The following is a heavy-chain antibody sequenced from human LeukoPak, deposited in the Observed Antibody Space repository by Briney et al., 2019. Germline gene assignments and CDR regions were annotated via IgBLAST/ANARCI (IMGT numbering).Heavy chain of an antibody. CDR3: AKGRGAFDI. CDR1: GFTFSNYG. D-gene: IGHD3-10*01. J-gene: IGHJ3*02. Sequence: PGRSLRLSCAASGFTFSNYGMHWVRQAPGKGLEWVAIISYDGDNKYYADPVKGRFTISRDNSKNTLYLQMNSLRAEDTAVYYCAKGRGAFDIWGQGTMVTVSS. CDR2: ISYDGDNK. V-gene: IGHV3-30*18.